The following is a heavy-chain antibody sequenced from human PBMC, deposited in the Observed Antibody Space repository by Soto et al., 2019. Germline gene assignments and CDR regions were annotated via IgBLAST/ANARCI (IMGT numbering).Heavy chain of an antibody. CDR2: IKQDGSEK. V-gene: IGHV3-7*01. J-gene: IGHJ4*02. CDR1: GFTFSSYW. Sequence: EQLVESGGGLVQPGGSLRLSCAASGFTFSSYWMSWVRQAPGKGPEWVANIKQDGSEKTYVDSVKGRFTISRDNAKNSLHLQMNSLRAEDTAVYYCARGRHVFDYWGQGTLVTVSS. CDR3: ARGRHVFDY.